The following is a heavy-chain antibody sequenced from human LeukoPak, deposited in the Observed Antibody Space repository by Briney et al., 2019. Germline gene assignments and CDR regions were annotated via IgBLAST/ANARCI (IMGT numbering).Heavy chain of an antibody. CDR3: ERRSRIPHTYSSGWNNWFDP. CDR2: INHSGST. CDR1: GGSFSGYY. J-gene: IGHJ5*02. V-gene: IGHV4-34*01. D-gene: IGHD6-19*01. Sequence: SETLSLTCAVYGGSFSGYYWTWIRQPPGKGLEWIGVINHSGSTNYNPSLKSRVIISVDTSKNQFSLKLSSVTAADTAVYYCERRSRIPHTYSSGWNNWFDPWGQGTLVTVSS.